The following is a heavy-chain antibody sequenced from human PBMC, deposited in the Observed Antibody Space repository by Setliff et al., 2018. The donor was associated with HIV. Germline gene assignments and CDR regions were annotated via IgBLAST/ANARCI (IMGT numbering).Heavy chain of an antibody. Sequence: SETLSLTCTVSGDSITRGSYYWSWIRQPAGKGLEWIGHIYTSGKTHYSPSLKSRITISADTSKNQLSPNLSSVTAADTAVYYCARAAYSGTYLWEPATDLWGRGTLVTVS. CDR1: GDSITRGSYY. CDR3: ARAAYSGTYLWEPATDL. J-gene: IGHJ2*01. D-gene: IGHD1-26*01. V-gene: IGHV4-61*09. CDR2: IYTSGKT.